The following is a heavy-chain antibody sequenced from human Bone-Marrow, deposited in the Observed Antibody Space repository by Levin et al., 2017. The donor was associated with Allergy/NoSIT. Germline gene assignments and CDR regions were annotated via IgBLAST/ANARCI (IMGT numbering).Heavy chain of an antibody. Sequence: SQTLSLTCTVSGGSISSGGYYWSWIRQHPGKGLEWIGYIYYSGSTYYNPSLKSRVTISVDTSKNQFSLKLSSVTAADTAVYYCASVDTAMPDYFDYWGQGTLVTVSS. CDR3: ASVDTAMPDYFDY. J-gene: IGHJ4*02. D-gene: IGHD5-18*01. CDR2: IYYSGST. CDR1: GGSISSGGYY. V-gene: IGHV4-31*03.